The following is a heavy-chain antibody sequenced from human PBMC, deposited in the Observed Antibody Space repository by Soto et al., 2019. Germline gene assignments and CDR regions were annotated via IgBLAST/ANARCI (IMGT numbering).Heavy chain of an antibody. Sequence: EVQLVESGGGLVKPGGSLRLSCAASGFTFSSSSMNWVRQAPGKGLEWVSSISSSSKYIYYADSVRGRFTISRDNARNALYLQMNSLRADDTAVYYCARDEVVILPTNTQSGFDPWGQGTLVTVSS. CDR2: ISSSSKYI. V-gene: IGHV3-21*01. D-gene: IGHD1-1*01. CDR1: GFTFSSSS. J-gene: IGHJ5*02. CDR3: ARDEVVILPTNTQSGFDP.